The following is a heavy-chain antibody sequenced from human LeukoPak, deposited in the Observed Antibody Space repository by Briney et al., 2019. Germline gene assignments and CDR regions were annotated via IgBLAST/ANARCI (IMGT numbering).Heavy chain of an antibody. CDR1: GGSITSYY. Sequence: SETLSLTCTVSGGSITSYYWSWIRQPPGKGLEWIGYVYYSGSTNYNLSLKSRVTISVDTSTDQFSLRLISVTAADTAVYYCARTVSGDYYGMDVWGQGTTVTVSS. J-gene: IGHJ6*02. CDR3: ARTVSGDYYGMDV. V-gene: IGHV4-59*08. D-gene: IGHD1-26*01. CDR2: VYYSGST.